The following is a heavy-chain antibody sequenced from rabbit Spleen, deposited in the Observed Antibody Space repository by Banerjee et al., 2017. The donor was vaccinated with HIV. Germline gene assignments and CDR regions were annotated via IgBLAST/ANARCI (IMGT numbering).Heavy chain of an antibody. J-gene: IGHJ4*01. D-gene: IGHD1-1*01. CDR3: TRDDGSGHYIDGYFNL. Sequence: QSLEESGGDLVKPGTSLTLTCTASGFSFSSSYYMCWVRQAPGKGLECIACIYVGSSGSTYYANWAKGRVTISKTSSTTVTLQVTSLTAADTATYFCTRDDGSGHYIDGYFNLWGPGTLVTVS. V-gene: IGHV1S40*01. CDR2: IYVGSSGST. CDR1: GFSFSSSYY.